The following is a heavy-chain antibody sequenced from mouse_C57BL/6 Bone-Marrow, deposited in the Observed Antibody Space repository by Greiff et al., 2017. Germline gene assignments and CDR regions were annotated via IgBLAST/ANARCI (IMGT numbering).Heavy chain of an antibody. Sequence: VKLQESGPELVKPGASVKLSCKASGYTFTSYDINWVKQRPGQGLEWIGLIYPRDGSTKYNEKFKGKATLTVDTSSSTADMELHSLTSEDSAVYFCARLEFDGSSGDWYFDVWGTGTTVTVSS. CDR3: ARLEFDGSSGDWYFDV. CDR2: IYPRDGST. J-gene: IGHJ1*03. D-gene: IGHD1-1*01. V-gene: IGHV1-85*01. CDR1: GYTFTSYD.